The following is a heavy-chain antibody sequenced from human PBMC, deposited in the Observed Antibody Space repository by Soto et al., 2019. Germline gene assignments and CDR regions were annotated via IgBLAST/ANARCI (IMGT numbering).Heavy chain of an antibody. CDR3: ARLYYYDGSGYHDDY. CDR2: IIPIFDTA. J-gene: IGHJ4*02. Sequence: QVQLVQSGAEVKKPGSSVKVSCKASGGTFNSYAISWVRQAPGQGLEWMGGIIPIFDTANYAQKYQGRVTVTADESTSTAYMELSSLRSEDTAVYYCARLYYYDGSGYHDDYWGQGPMVSVSS. V-gene: IGHV1-69*12. D-gene: IGHD3-22*01. CDR1: GGTFNSYA.